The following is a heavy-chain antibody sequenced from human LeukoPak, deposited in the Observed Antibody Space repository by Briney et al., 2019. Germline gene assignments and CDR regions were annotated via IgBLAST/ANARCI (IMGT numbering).Heavy chain of an antibody. J-gene: IGHJ4*02. Sequence: GASVKVSCKASGGTFSSYAISWVRQAPGQGLEWMGRIIPILGIANYAQKFQGRVTITADKSTSSAYMELSSLRSEDTAVYYCARDDPTVTHDASPTWGQGTLVTVSS. CDR2: IIPILGIA. V-gene: IGHV1-69*04. CDR1: GGTFSSYA. CDR3: ARDDPTVTHDASPT. D-gene: IGHD4-17*01.